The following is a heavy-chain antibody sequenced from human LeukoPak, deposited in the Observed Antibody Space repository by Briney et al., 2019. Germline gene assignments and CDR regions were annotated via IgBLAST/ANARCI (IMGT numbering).Heavy chain of an antibody. J-gene: IGHJ4*02. CDR3: ARRRCSSTSCSDY. Sequence: PSETLSLTWTVPGGSISSSSYYWGWIRQPPGKGLEWIGSIYYSGSTYYNPSLKSRVTISVDTSKNQFSLKLSSVTAADTAVYYCARRRCSSTSCSDYWGQGTLVTVSS. D-gene: IGHD2-2*01. CDR1: GGSISSSSYY. CDR2: IYYSGST. V-gene: IGHV4-39*01.